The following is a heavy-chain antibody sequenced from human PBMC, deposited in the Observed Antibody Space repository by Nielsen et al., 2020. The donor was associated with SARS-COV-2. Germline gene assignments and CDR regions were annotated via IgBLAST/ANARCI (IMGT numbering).Heavy chain of an antibody. CDR1: GFTFSSYA. V-gene: IGHV3-48*03. J-gene: IGHJ4*02. D-gene: IGHD5-18*01. CDR3: ARDYSYGLDY. CDR2: ISSSGSTI. Sequence: GGSLRLSCAASGFTFSSYAMNWVRQAPGKGLEWVSYISSSGSTIYYADSVKGRFTISRDNAKNSLYLQMNSLRAEDTAVYYCARDYSYGLDYWGQGTLVTVSS.